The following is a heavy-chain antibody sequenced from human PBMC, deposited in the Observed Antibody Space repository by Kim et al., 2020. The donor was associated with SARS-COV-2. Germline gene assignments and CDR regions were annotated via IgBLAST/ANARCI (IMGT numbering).Heavy chain of an antibody. Sequence: YADAVNGRFTISRDNYKNTLYLQRNSRRAEDTAVYYCAKDDGVATANFDYWGQGTLVTVSS. J-gene: IGHJ4*02. V-gene: IGHV3-33*06. D-gene: IGHD5-12*01. CDR3: AKDDGVATANFDY.